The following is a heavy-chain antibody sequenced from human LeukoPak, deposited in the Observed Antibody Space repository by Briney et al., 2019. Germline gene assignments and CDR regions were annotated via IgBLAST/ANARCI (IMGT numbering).Heavy chain of an antibody. J-gene: IGHJ3*02. CDR2: ISYDGSNK. Sequence: GGSLRLSCAASGFTFSSYAMHWVRQAPGKGLEWVAVISYDGSNKYYADSVKGRFTISRDNSKNTLYLQMNSLRAEDTAVYYCARDSSWYEKGAFDIWGQGTMVTVSS. V-gene: IGHV3-30-3*01. CDR1: GFTFSSYA. D-gene: IGHD6-13*01. CDR3: ARDSSWYEKGAFDI.